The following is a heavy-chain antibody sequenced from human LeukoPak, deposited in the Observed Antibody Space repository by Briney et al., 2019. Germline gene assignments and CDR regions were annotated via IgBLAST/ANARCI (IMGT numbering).Heavy chain of an antibody. CDR3: AKMPSTEIYYFYYMDV. Sequence: GGSLRLSCAGSGVTFSSYTMNWVRQARGKGLEGVSGISSLGVSTYYADSVKGRFTISRDNSKNTLYLHMDRLGTADTAVYYCAKMPSTEIYYFYYMDVWGKGTTVTVSS. J-gene: IGHJ6*03. D-gene: IGHD2-2*01. CDR2: ISSLGVST. V-gene: IGHV3-23*01. CDR1: GVTFSSYT.